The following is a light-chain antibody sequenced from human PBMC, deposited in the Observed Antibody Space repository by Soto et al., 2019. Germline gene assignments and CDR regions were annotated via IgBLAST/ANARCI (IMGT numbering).Light chain of an antibody. CDR3: QQYNSYSWT. CDR2: KAS. J-gene: IGKJ1*01. CDR1: QSISSW. V-gene: IGKV1-5*03. Sequence: DIQMTQSPSTLSAFVGDRVNITCRASQSISSWLAWYQHKPGKAPKLLIYKASSLESGVPSMFIGGGSGTEFTLNISSMQPDDFATYYCQQYNSYSWTFGHGTKVEIK.